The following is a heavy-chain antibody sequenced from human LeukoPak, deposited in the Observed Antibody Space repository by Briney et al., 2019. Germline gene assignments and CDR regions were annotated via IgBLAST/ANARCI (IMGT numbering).Heavy chain of an antibody. V-gene: IGHV1-18*01. CDR3: ARGRAVAGTVNDY. CDR1: GYTFTSYG. J-gene: IGHJ4*02. Sequence: GASVKVSCKASGYTFTSYGISWVRQAPGQGLEWMGWISAYNGNTNYAQKVQGRVTMTIDTSTTTVYMELRSLRSDDTAVYYCARGRAVAGTVNDYWGQGTLVTVSS. CDR2: ISAYNGNT. D-gene: IGHD6-19*01.